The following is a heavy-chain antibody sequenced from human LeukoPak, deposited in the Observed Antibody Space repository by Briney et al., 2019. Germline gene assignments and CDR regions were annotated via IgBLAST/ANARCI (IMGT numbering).Heavy chain of an antibody. CDR2: IIPILGIA. CDR1: GGTFSGYA. V-gene: IGHV1-69*04. J-gene: IGHJ6*02. CDR3: AGTPGYCSSTSCYTYGMDV. D-gene: IGHD2-2*02. Sequence: SVKVSCKASGGTFSGYAISWVRQAPGQGLEWMGRIIPILGIANYAQKFQGRVTITADKSTSTAYMELSSLRSEDTAVYYCAGTPGYCSSTSCYTYGMDVWGQGTTVTVSS.